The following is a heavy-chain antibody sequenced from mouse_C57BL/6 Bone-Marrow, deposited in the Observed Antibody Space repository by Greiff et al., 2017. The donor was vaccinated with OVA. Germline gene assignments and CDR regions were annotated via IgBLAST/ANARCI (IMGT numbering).Heavy chain of an antibody. D-gene: IGHD1-1*01. CDR2: IYIGNGYT. Sequence: EVQLQQSGAELVRPGSSVKMSCKTSGYTFTSYGINWVKQRPGRGLEWIGYIYIGNGYTEYNEKFKGKATLPSDTSSSTAYMQLSSMTSEDSAIYFCARKEVLYYYGYWYFDVGGTGTTVTVSS. V-gene: IGHV1-58*01. CDR3: ARKEVLYYYGYWYFDV. CDR1: GYTFTSYG. J-gene: IGHJ1*03.